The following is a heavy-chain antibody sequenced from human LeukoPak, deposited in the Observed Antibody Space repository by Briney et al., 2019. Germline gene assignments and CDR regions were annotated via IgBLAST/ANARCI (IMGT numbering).Heavy chain of an antibody. Sequence: PSETLSLTCSVSGASINGYFWNWVRQAPEKGLEWIGYVSHTGATTSNPTLKSRVSITIDTSKSQISLSMTSVTAADSALYYCARDRRGSYYTFDLWRPGTIVSVS. CDR1: GASINGYF. D-gene: IGHD1-26*01. J-gene: IGHJ3*01. CDR2: VSHTGAT. V-gene: IGHV4-59*01. CDR3: ARDRRGSYYTFDL.